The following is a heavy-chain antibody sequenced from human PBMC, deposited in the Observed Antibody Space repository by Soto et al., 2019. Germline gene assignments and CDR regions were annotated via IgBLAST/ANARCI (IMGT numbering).Heavy chain of an antibody. D-gene: IGHD6-13*01. Sequence: PSETLSLTCTVSGGSISSGGYYWSWVRQHPGKGLEWIGYIYYSGSTYYNPSLKSRVTISVDTSKNQFSLKLSSVTAADTAVYYCARVAAAGPYTFDYWGQGTLVTVSS. V-gene: IGHV4-31*03. CDR2: IYYSGST. CDR1: GGSISSGGYY. CDR3: ARVAAAGPYTFDY. J-gene: IGHJ4*02.